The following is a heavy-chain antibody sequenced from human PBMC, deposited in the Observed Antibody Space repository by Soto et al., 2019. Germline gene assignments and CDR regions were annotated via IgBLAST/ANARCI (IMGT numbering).Heavy chain of an antibody. CDR2: MNPNSGNT. CDR1: GYTFTSYD. V-gene: IGHV1-8*01. J-gene: IGHJ5*02. D-gene: IGHD3-22*01. Sequence: GASVKVSCKASGYTFTSYDINWVRQATGQGLEWMGWMNPNSGNTGYAQKFQGRVTMTRNTSISTAYMELSSLRSEDTAVYYCARGRADYYDSSGYYWSWFDPWGQGTLVTVS. CDR3: ARGRADYYDSSGYYWSWFDP.